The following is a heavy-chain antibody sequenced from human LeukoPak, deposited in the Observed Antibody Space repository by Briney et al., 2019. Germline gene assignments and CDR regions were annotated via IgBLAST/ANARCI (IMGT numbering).Heavy chain of an antibody. CDR3: AHSTSIASRRHEYFQH. J-gene: IGHJ1*01. CDR2: IYYSGST. CDR1: GGSISSGDYY. Sequence: SQTLSLTCTVSGGSISSGDYYWSWIRQPPGKGLEWIGYIYYSGSTYYNPSLKSRVTISVDTSKNQFSLKLSSVTAADTAVYYCAHSTSIASRRHEYFQHWGQGTLVTVSS. V-gene: IGHV4-30-4*08. D-gene: IGHD6-6*01.